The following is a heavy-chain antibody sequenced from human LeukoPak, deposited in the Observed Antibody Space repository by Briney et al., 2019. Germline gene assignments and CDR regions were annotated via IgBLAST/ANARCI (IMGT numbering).Heavy chain of an antibody. J-gene: IGHJ4*02. CDR2: IYYSGSS. V-gene: IGHV4-39*01. D-gene: IGHD4-17*01. CDR3: ATKDYGDYEAFDF. CDR1: GASISSSTYY. Sequence: SETLSLTCTVSGASISSSTYYWGWIRQPPGKGLEWIGSIYYSGSSYSNPSLKSRVTISVDTSKNQFSLKLSSVTAADTAVYYCATKDYGDYEAFDFWGQGTLVTVSS.